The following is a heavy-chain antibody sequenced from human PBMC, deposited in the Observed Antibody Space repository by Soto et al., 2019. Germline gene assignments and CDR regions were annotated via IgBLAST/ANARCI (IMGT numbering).Heavy chain of an antibody. V-gene: IGHV3-21*01. J-gene: IGHJ6*02. Sequence: PGGSLRLSCAASGFTFSSYSMNWVRQAPGKGLEWVSSISSSSSYIYYADSVKGRFTISRDNAKNSLYLQMNSLRAEDTAVYYCAREGTYYDILTGLDYYYYYGMDVWGQGTTVTVSS. CDR3: AREGTYYDILTGLDYYYYYGMDV. CDR2: ISSSSSYI. CDR1: GFTFSSYS. D-gene: IGHD3-9*01.